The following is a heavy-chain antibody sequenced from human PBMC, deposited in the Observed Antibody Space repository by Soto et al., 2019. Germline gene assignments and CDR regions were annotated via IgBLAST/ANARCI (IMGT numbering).Heavy chain of an antibody. D-gene: IGHD3-10*01. Sequence: QVQLVQSGAEVKKPGSSVKVSCKASGGTFSSYAISWVRQAPGQGLEWMGGIIPIFGTANYAQKFQGRVTITADESTSPAYMELSRLRSEDTAVYYCAREGGSGNYRYYAMDVWGQGTTVTVSS. CDR3: AREGGSGNYRYYAMDV. CDR2: IIPIFGTA. CDR1: GGTFSSYA. V-gene: IGHV1-69*12. J-gene: IGHJ6*02.